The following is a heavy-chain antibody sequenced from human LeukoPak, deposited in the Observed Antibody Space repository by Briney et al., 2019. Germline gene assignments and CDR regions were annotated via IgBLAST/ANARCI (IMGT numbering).Heavy chain of an antibody. V-gene: IGHV3-30*03. CDR2: ISYDGSNK. Sequence: GRSLRLSCAASGFTFSSYGMHWVRQAPGKGLEWVAVISYDGSNKYYADSVKGRFTISRDNSKNTLYLQMNSLRAEDTAVYYCAGISPWGQGTLVTVSS. CDR3: AGISP. J-gene: IGHJ4*02. CDR1: GFTFSSYG.